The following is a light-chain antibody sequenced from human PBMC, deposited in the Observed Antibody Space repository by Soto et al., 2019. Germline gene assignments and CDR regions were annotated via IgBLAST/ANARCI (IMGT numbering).Light chain of an antibody. CDR3: QQFSSYPLT. CDR2: ATS. J-gene: IGKJ4*01. Sequence: EIVMTQSPATLAVSPGERATLSCRASQSVRINVAWYQQKNGQAPRLLIYATSSRATGIPERFSGSGSGTDFTLTISRLEPEDFAVYYCQQFSSYPLTFGGGTKVDIK. CDR1: QSVRIN. V-gene: IGKV3-20*01.